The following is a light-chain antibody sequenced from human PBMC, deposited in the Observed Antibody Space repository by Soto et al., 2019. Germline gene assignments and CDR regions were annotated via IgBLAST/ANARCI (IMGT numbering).Light chain of an antibody. J-gene: IGKJ1*01. Sequence: DIVMTQSPLSLPVTPGEPASISCRSSQSLLYSNGYNYLDWYLQKPGQSPQLLIYLGSNRASGVPDRFSGSGYGTDFTLKISRVEAEDVGVYYCMQALQSRTFGQGTKVEIK. CDR1: QSLLYSNGYNY. CDR2: LGS. V-gene: IGKV2-28*01. CDR3: MQALQSRT.